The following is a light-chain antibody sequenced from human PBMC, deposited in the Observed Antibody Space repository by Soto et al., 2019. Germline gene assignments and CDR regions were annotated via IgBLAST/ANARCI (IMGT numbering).Light chain of an antibody. V-gene: IGKV1-5*03. Sequence: DIQMTQSPSTLSASVGDRVTITCRASHSLSSWLACYQQKPGKAPKLLIYKASTLESGVPSRFSGSGSGTEFTLTISSLQHDDFATYYCQHYRTFGQGTKVELK. CDR3: QHYRT. CDR2: KAS. J-gene: IGKJ1*01. CDR1: HSLSSW.